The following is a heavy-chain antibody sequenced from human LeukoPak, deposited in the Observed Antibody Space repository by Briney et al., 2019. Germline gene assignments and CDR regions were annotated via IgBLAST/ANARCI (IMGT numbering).Heavy chain of an antibody. V-gene: IGHV4-59*01. D-gene: IGHD3-22*01. CDR1: GGPISSYY. CDR2: IYYSGST. CDR3: ARGYYDSSGYYPFDY. Sequence: PSETLSLTCTVPGGPISSYYWSWIRQPPGKGLEWIGYIYYSGSTNYNPSLKSRVTISVDTSKNQFSLKLSSVTAADTAVYYCARGYYDSSGYYPFDYWGQGTLVTVSS. J-gene: IGHJ4*02.